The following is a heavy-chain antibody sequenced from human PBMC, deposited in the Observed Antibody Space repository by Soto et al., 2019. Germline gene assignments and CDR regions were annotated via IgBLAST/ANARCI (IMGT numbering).Heavy chain of an antibody. CDR3: ARDRRADSIIPKVSWFFDL. J-gene: IGHJ2*01. V-gene: IGHV4-31*03. CDR2: IYYSGTT. D-gene: IGHD2-21*01. Sequence: QVQLQESGPGLVKPSQTLSLTCTVSGGSISSGDYYWSWIRQHPGKGLEWIGYIYYSGTTHYNPSLKSRVIISADTSKNQFSLKLSSATPADTAVYYCARDRRADSIIPKVSWFFDLWGRGTLVTVSS. CDR1: GGSISSGDYY.